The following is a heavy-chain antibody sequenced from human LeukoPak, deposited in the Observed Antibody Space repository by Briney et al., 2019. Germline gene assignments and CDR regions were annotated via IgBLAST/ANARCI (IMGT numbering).Heavy chain of an antibody. V-gene: IGHV4-4*07. CDR3: ARGVLQDWYFDL. CDR2: IYTSGST. J-gene: IGHJ2*01. D-gene: IGHD2-15*01. Sequence: SEALSLTCTVSGGSISSYFWSCIRQPAGKGLEWIGRIYTSGSTNYNPSLKSRVTMSVDTSKNQFSLKLSSVTAADTAVYYCARGVLQDWYFDLWGRGTLVTVSS. CDR1: GGSISSYF.